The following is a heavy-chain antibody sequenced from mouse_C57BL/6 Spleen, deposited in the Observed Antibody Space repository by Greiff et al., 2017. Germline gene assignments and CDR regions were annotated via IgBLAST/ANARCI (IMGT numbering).Heavy chain of an antibody. D-gene: IGHD1-1*01. J-gene: IGHJ4*01. CDR3: ARDKGITTVVEGYAMDY. Sequence: EVKVVESGGGLVKPGGSLKLSCAASGFTFSSYAMSWVRQTPEKRLEWVATISDGGSYTYYPDNVKGRFTISRDNAKNNLYLQMSHLKSEDTAMYYCARDKGITTVVEGYAMDYWGQGTSVTVSS. CDR2: ISDGGSYT. V-gene: IGHV5-4*01. CDR1: GFTFSSYA.